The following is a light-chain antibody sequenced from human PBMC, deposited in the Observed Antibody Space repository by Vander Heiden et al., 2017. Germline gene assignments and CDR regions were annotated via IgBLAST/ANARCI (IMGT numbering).Light chain of an antibody. CDR1: QSISNW. CDR2: KAS. J-gene: IGKJ1*01. V-gene: IGKV1-5*03. CDR3: QQYNSWT. Sequence: DIQMTQSPSTRSASVGDRVTITCRASQSISNWLAWYQQKPGKAPKLLIYKASSLESGVPSRFSGSGSGTEFTLTISSLQPDDFATYYCQQYNSWTFGQGPKVEI.